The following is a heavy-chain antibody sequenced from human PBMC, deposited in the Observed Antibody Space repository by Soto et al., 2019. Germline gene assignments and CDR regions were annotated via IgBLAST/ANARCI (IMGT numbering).Heavy chain of an antibody. V-gene: IGHV4-4*02. J-gene: IGHJ4*02. CDR1: DDSTRSRYW. CDR2: VDQSRAS. D-gene: IGHD5-18*01. CDR3: GRHSHGSLL. Sequence: PSETLSLTCGVFDDSTRSRYWCSCLSRPPGGGLQWISEVDQSRASNYNPSLKSRVTISIDNAKNHFSLQMPSLPAAATALYYCGRHSHGSLLWSQGTPVTVSS.